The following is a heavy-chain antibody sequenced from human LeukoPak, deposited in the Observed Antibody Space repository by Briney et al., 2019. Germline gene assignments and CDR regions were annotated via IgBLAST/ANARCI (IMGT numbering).Heavy chain of an antibody. CDR3: ARGGEAARMDV. CDR2: ISYDGSNK. D-gene: IGHD6-6*01. V-gene: IGHV3-30*03. Sequence: GGSLRLSCAASGFTFSSYGMHWVRQAPGKGLEWVAVISYDGSNKYYADSVKGRFTISRDNSKNTLYLQMNSLRAEDTGVYYCARGGEAARMDVWGQGTTVTVSS. J-gene: IGHJ6*02. CDR1: GFTFSSYG.